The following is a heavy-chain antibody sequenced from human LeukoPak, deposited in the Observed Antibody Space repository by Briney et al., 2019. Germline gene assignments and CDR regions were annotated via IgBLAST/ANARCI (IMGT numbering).Heavy chain of an antibody. Sequence: SDTLSLTCAVSDDSFSSHYWTWIRHPPGKGLEWIGYISYIGRTNYNPSLKSRVTISIDTSKNQFSLKLTSVTAADTAVYYCARDLVTVTKGFDIWGQGTMVSVSS. CDR1: DDSFSSHY. D-gene: IGHD4-17*01. V-gene: IGHV4-59*11. J-gene: IGHJ3*02. CDR3: ARDLVTVTKGFDI. CDR2: ISYIGRT.